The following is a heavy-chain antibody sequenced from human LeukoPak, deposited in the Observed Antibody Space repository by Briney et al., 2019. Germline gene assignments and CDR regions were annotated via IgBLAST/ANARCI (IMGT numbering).Heavy chain of an antibody. J-gene: IGHJ3*02. V-gene: IGHV4-30-2*01. CDR2: IYHSGST. CDR1: GGSVNKGPHY. CDR3: ARGSGAFDI. Sequence: SETLSLTCTVSGGSVNKGPHYWGWIRQPPGKGLEWIGYIYHSGSTYYNPSLKSRVTISVDRSKNQFSLKLSSVTAADTAVYYCARGSGAFDIWGQGTMVTVSS.